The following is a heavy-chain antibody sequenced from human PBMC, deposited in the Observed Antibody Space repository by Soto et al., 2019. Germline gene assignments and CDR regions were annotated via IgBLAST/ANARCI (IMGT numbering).Heavy chain of an antibody. J-gene: IGHJ4*02. V-gene: IGHV5-10-1*01. Sequence: GESLKISCKGSGYSFAGYWITWVRQKPGKGLEWMGRIDPSDSQTYYSPSFRGHVTISATKSITTVFLQWSSLRASDTAMYYCARQIYDSDTGPTFHYYIYSRGQRAALPVSS. CDR2: IDPSDSQT. CDR3: ARQIYDSDTGPTFHYYIYS. D-gene: IGHD3-22*01. CDR1: GYSFAGYW.